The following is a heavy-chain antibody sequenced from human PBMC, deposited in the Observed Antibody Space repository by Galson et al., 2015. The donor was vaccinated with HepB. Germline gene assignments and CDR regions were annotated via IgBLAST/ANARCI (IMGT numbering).Heavy chain of an antibody. CDR3: ARTPRITIFGVVMVWFDP. J-gene: IGHJ5*02. CDR1: GGTFSSYA. Sequence: SVKVSCKASGGTFSSYAISWVRQAPEQGLEWMGGIIPIFGTANYAQKFQGRVTITADESTSTAYMELSSLRSEDTAVYYCARTPRITIFGVVMVWFDPWGQGTLVTVSS. CDR2: IIPIFGTA. D-gene: IGHD3-3*01. V-gene: IGHV1-69*13.